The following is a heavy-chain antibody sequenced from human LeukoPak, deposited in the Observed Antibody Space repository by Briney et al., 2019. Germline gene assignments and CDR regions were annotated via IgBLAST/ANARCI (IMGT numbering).Heavy chain of an antibody. CDR1: GYTFTSYY. J-gene: IGHJ4*02. D-gene: IGHD3-10*01. CDR3: ARDRDYYGSGSCCRIDY. CDR2: INPSGGST. Sequence: ASVKVSCKASGYTFTSYYMHWVRQAPGQGLEWMGIINPSGGSTSYAQKFQGRVTMTSDTSTSTVYMELSSLRSEDTAVYYCARDRDYYGSGSCCRIDYWGQGTLVTVSS. V-gene: IGHV1-46*01.